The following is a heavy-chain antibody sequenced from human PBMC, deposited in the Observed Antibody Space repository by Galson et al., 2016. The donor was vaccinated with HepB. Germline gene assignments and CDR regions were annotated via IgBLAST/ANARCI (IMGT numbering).Heavy chain of an antibody. CDR2: VSYDGGDK. D-gene: IGHD2-15*01. J-gene: IGHJ4*02. CDR1: GFAFSNCG. CDR3: AKERFGCFGGSCYSEFDS. Sequence: SLRLSCAASGFAFSNCGVHWVRQAPGKGLEWVALVSYDGGDKYYGDSVKGRFTVSRDNSRNMLYLHMNSLSPKDTAVYYCAKERFGCFGGSCYSEFDSWGQGTLVTVSS. V-gene: IGHV3-30*18.